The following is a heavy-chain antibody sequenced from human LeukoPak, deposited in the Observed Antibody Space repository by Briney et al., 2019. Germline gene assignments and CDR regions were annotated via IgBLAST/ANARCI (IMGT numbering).Heavy chain of an antibody. D-gene: IGHD3-10*01. CDR1: GGSISSYY. J-gene: IGHJ6*02. CDR3: ARDGLVPVRGSYYGMDV. Sequence: SETLSLTCTVSGGSISSYYWSWIRQPAGKGLEWIGRIYTSGSTNYNPSLKSRVTMSVDTSKNQFSLKLSSVTAADTAVYYCARDGLVPVRGSYYGMDVWGQGTTVIVSS. V-gene: IGHV4-4*07. CDR2: IYTSGST.